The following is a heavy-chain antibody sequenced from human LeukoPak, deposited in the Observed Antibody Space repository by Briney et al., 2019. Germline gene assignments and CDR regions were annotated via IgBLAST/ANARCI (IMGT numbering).Heavy chain of an antibody. CDR3: ASAVGATAVFDY. D-gene: IGHD1-26*01. J-gene: IGHJ4*02. V-gene: IGHV3-21*01. CDR2: ISSSTSYI. Sequence: NPGGSLRLSCAASGFTFSSYSVNWVRQAPGKGLEWVSSISSSTSYIYYADSVKGRFTISRVNAKNSLYLQMNSLRAEDTAVYYCASAVGATAVFDYWGQGTLVTVSS. CDR1: GFTFSSYS.